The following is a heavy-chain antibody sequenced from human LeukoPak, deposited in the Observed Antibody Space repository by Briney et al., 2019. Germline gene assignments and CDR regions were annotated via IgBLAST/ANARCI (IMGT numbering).Heavy chain of an antibody. CDR1: GYTFTGYY. Sequence: ASVKVSCKASGYTFTGYYMHWVRQAPGQGLEWMGWINPNSGGTNYAQKFQGRVTITRDTSISTAYMELSRLRSDDTAVYYCARGYDFWSGYYVHYYYGMDVWGQGTTVTVSS. J-gene: IGHJ6*02. D-gene: IGHD3-3*01. V-gene: IGHV1-2*02. CDR3: ARGYDFWSGYYVHYYYGMDV. CDR2: INPNSGGT.